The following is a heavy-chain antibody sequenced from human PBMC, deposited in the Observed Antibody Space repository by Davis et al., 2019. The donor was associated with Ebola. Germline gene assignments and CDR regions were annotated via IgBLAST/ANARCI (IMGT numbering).Heavy chain of an antibody. CDR3: AKDSHWGIDY. CDR1: GFTFNSYW. D-gene: IGHD3-16*01. V-gene: IGHV3-7*01. CDR2: IKQDGSEK. J-gene: IGHJ4*02. Sequence: GESLKISCAASGFTFNSYWMNWVRQAPGKGLEWVANIKQDGSEKYYVDSVKGRFTISRDNSKNTLYLQMNSLRAEDTAVYYCAKDSHWGIDYWGQGTLVTVST.